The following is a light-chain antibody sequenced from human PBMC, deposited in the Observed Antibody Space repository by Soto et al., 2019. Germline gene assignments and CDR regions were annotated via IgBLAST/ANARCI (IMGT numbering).Light chain of an antibody. J-gene: IGLJ2*01. CDR1: SSNIENNP. V-gene: IGLV1-44*01. CDR2: HNN. Sequence: QSVLTQPPSASGTPGQRVTISCSGSSSNIENNPVNWYQQLPGAAPKLLIYHNNQRPSGVPDRFSGSKSGTSASLAISGLQSEDEADYYCAAWDDTLNGVVFGGGTKATVL. CDR3: AAWDDTLNGVV.